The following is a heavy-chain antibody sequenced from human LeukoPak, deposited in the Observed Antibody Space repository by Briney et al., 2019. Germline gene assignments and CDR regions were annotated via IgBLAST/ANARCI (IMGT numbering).Heavy chain of an antibody. J-gene: IGHJ4*02. CDR1: GFTFSSYE. Sequence: GGSLRLSCAASGFTFSSYEMNWVRQAPGKGLEWVSNISSSGSTIYYADSVKGRFTISRDNAKNSLYLQMNSLRAEDTAVYYCARGPDVYYGSGSYSFDEWGQGTLVTVSS. D-gene: IGHD3-10*01. CDR3: ARGPDVYYGSGSYSFDE. V-gene: IGHV3-48*03. CDR2: ISSSGSTI.